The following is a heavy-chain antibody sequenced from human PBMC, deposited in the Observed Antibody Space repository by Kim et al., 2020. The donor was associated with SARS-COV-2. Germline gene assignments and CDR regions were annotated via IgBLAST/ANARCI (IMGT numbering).Heavy chain of an antibody. Sequence: GGSLRLSCAASGFTFSDYYMSWIRQAPGKGLEWVSYISSSSSYTNYADSVKGRFTISRDNAKNSLYLQMNSLRAEDTAVYYCARDGVGGSYARYYGMDVWAQGPTAPVSS. D-gene: IGHD1-26*01. CDR3: ARDGVGGSYARYYGMDV. CDR2: ISSSSSYT. J-gene: IGHJ6*02. V-gene: IGHV3-11*06. CDR1: GFTFSDYY.